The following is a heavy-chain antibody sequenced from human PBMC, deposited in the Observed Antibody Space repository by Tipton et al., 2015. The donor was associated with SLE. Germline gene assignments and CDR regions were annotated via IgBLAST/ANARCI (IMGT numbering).Heavy chain of an antibody. Sequence: TLSLTCTVSGGSISSRSYYWSWIRQPPGKGLEWIGYIYYSGSTNYNPSLKSRVTISVDTSKNQFSLRLSSVTAADSAVYYCARYDLWFGNYYWGQGTLVTVSS. CDR2: IYYSGST. J-gene: IGHJ4*02. CDR1: GGSISSRSYY. D-gene: IGHD3-10*01. CDR3: ARYDLWFGNYY. V-gene: IGHV4-61*05.